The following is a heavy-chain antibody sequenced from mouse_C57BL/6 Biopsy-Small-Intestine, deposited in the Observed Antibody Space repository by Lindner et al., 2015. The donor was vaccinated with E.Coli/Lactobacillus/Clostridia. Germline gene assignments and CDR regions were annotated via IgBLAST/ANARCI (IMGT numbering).Heavy chain of an antibody. Sequence: SVKVSCKASGYTFTNNGISWVRQAPGQGLEWMGWISANNGATNYVQKFEGRVTMTRDTSTNTAYMELRSLKSDDTAVYYCARTGWDGKIFGVVVQHDYWGQGTLVTVSS. CDR1: GYTFTNNG. D-gene: IGHD1-3*01. V-gene: IGHV1-53*01. J-gene: IGHJ4*01. CDR2: ISANNGAT. CDR3: ARTGWDGKIFGVVVQHDY.